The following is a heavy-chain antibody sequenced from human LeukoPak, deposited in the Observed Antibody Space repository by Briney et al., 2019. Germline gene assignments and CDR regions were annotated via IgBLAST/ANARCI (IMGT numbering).Heavy chain of an antibody. Sequence: GGSLRLSCAASGFTFSDYEINWVRQAPGKGLEWVSCISTSGSTTYCADSVKGRFTISRDNAKNSLFLQMNTLTVEDTAVYYCARGALHVFDYWGQGTPVTVSS. CDR2: ISTSGSTT. CDR3: ARGALHVFDY. CDR1: GFTFSDYE. D-gene: IGHD3-10*02. V-gene: IGHV3-48*03. J-gene: IGHJ4*02.